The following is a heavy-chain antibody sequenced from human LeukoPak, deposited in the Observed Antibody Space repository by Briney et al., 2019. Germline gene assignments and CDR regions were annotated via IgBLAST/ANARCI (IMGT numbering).Heavy chain of an antibody. J-gene: IGHJ4*02. CDR1: GSFFTSYW. CDR3: ARRYGYNYDY. D-gene: IGHD5-24*01. CDR2: IYPGDSDT. V-gene: IGHV5-51*01. Sequence: GGSLQISCEGSGSFFTSYWIGWGRQLPGKGLEWMGIIYPGDSDTRYSPSFQGQVTISAHKSISTAYLQWSSLKASDTAMYYCARRYGYNYDYWGQGTLVTVSS.